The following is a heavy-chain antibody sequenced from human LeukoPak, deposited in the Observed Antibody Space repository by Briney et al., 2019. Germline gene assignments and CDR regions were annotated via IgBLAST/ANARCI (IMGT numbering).Heavy chain of an antibody. J-gene: IGHJ4*02. V-gene: IGHV4-39*01. CDR2: IYYSGNT. D-gene: IGHD5-12*01. Sequence: SETLSLTCTVSGVSISSSNSYWGWIRQPPGKGLEWIGSIYYSGNTYYNASLKSQVSISIDTSKNQFSLKLSSVTAADTAVYYCARGGIRGYSGYDGLDYWGQGTLVTVSS. CDR3: ARGGIRGYSGYDGLDY. CDR1: GVSISSSNSY.